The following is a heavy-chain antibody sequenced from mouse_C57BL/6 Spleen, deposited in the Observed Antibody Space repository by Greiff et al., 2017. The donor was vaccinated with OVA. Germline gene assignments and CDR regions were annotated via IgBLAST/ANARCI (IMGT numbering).Heavy chain of an antibody. CDR2: ISYDGSN. Sequence: EVQRVESGPGLVKPSQSLSLTCSVTGYSITSGYYWHWIRQFPGNKLEWMGYISYDGSNNYNPSLKNRISITRDTSKNQFFLKLNSVTTEDTATYYCARDGNWAYFDYWGQGTTLTVSS. CDR3: ARDGNWAYFDY. CDR1: GYSITSGYY. V-gene: IGHV3-6*01. J-gene: IGHJ2*01. D-gene: IGHD4-1*01.